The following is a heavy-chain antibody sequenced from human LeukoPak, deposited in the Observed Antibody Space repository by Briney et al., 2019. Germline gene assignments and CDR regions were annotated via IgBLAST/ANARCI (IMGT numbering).Heavy chain of an antibody. CDR1: GFTFSSSA. CDR2: ISYDGSNK. CDR3: ARERLLLPIYYFYGMDV. J-gene: IGHJ6*02. D-gene: IGHD2-21*01. V-gene: IGHV3-30-3*01. Sequence: PGGSLRLSCAASGFTFSSSAMHWVRQAPGKGLEWVTVISYDGSNKYYTDSVKGRFTISRDNSKNTLYLQMHSLRTEDTAVYYCARERLLLPIYYFYGMDVWGQGTTVTVSS.